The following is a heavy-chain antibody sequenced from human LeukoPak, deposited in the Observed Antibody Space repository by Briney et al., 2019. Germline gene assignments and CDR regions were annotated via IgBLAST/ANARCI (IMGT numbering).Heavy chain of an antibody. CDR1: GASTSSYY. J-gene: IGHJ4*02. D-gene: IGHD2-2*01. Sequence: SETLSLTCTVSGASTSSYYWTWIRQPPGKGLEWIGYIYTSGTTNYNPSLKSRVTISVDTSKNQFSPKLSSVTAADTAVYYCASSSTSCCNFDYWGQGTLVTVSS. CDR3: ASSSTSCCNFDY. V-gene: IGHV4-4*09. CDR2: IYTSGTT.